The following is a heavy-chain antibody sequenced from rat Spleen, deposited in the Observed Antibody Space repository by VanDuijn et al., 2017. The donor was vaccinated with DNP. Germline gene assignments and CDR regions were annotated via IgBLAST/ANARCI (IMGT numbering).Heavy chain of an antibody. D-gene: IGHD4-3*01. CDR2: ITSSGGTT. V-gene: IGHV5-31*01. J-gene: IGHJ2*01. CDR1: GFTFSRYW. CDR3: AKNSGYYFDY. Sequence: EVQLVESGGGLVQPGRSLKLSCVASGFTFSRYWMTWIRQVPGKGLDWVASITSSGGTTYYPDSVKGRFTVSRDNAKSTLFLQMDSLRSEDTATYYCAKNSGYYFDYWGQGVMVTVSS.